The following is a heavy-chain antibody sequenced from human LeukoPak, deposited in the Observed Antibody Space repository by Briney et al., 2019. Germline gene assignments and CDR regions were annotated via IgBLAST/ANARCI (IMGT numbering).Heavy chain of an antibody. CDR3: ARITSSWGYYYMDV. D-gene: IGHD6-13*01. Sequence: KSSETLSLTCAVFGGSFSGYYWSWIRQPPGKGLEWIGEVNHSGSTNYNPSLKSRVTISVDTSKNQFSLKLSSVTAADTAVYYCARITSSWGYYYMDVWGKGTTVTVSS. CDR2: VNHSGST. V-gene: IGHV4-34*01. J-gene: IGHJ6*03. CDR1: GGSFSGYY.